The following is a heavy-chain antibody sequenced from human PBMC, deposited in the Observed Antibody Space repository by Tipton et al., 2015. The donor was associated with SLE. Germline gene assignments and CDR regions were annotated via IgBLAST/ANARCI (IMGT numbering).Heavy chain of an antibody. V-gene: IGHV3-48*03. Sequence: SLRLSCAASGFTFSSYEMNWVRQAPGKGLEWVSYISSSGSTIYYADSVKGRFTISRDNAKNSLYLQMNSLRAEDTAVYYCARARFMLPPLDYWGQGTLVTVSS. CDR1: GFTFSSYE. J-gene: IGHJ4*02. CDR3: ARARFMLPPLDY. D-gene: IGHD3-10*02. CDR2: ISSSGSTI.